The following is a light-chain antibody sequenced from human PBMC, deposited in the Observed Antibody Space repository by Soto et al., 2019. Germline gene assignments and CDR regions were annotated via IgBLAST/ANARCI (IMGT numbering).Light chain of an antibody. CDR3: QQRSNWPT. Sequence: PGDRATLSCRASQSVSSYLAWYQQKPGQAPRLLIYDASNRATGIPARFSGSGSGTDFTLTISNLEPEDFAVYYCQQRSNWPTFGQGTRLEIK. CDR2: DAS. J-gene: IGKJ5*01. V-gene: IGKV3-11*01. CDR1: QSVSSY.